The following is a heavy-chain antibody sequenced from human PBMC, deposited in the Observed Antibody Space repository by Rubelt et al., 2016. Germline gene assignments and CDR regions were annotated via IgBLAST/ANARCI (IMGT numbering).Heavy chain of an antibody. Sequence: PGGSLRLSCAASGFTFSIFGMSWVRQAPGKGLEWVSFIGDSGRTTYYADSVKGRFTISRDNSKNTLYLQMNSLRADDTALYYCTRDGSEWSRDYWGQGTLVTVSS. D-gene: IGHD3-3*01. J-gene: IGHJ1*01. CDR3: TRDGSEWSRDY. CDR1: GFTFSIFG. V-gene: IGHV3-23*01. CDR2: IGDSGRTT.